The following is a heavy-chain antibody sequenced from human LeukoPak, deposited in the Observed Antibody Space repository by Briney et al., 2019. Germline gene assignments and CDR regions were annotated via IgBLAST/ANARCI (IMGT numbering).Heavy chain of an antibody. CDR2: IYSGGDT. Sequence: PGGSLRLSCAASGFTVSSDYMSWVRQAPGEGLEWVSIIYSGGDTYYADSVKGRFTITRDNSKNTLYLQMNSLRAEDTAVYYCARDRCSTIFGCWGQGTLVTVSS. CDR3: ARDRCSTIFGC. V-gene: IGHV3-66*02. J-gene: IGHJ4*02. D-gene: IGHD5/OR15-5a*01. CDR1: GFTVSSDY.